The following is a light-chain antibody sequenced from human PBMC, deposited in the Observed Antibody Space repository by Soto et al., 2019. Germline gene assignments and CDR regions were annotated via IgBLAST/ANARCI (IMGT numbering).Light chain of an antibody. J-gene: IGLJ1*01. CDR1: SGDVGGYNF. Sequence: QSALTQPRSVSGPPGQSVTISCTGTSGDVGGYNFVSWYQQHPGKAPTLVIFDVSQRPSGVPDRFSGSKSGTSASLAISGLQSEDEADYYCAAWDDSLNGFYVFGTGTKGHRP. V-gene: IGLV2-11*01. CDR3: AAWDDSLNGFYV. CDR2: DVS.